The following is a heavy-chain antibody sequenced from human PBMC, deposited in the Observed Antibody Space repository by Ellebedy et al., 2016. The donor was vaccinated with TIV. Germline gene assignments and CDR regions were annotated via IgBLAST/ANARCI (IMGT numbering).Heavy chain of an antibody. CDR1: GFTVTNNY. D-gene: IGHD6-13*01. Sequence: GESLKISCAASGFTVTNNYMSWVRQAPGKGLEWVSVIYTGGSTFHADSVKGRFTISRDNSKNTLYLQMSSLRAEDTAVYYCARVYTSGWYGYFDHWGQGTLVTVSS. V-gene: IGHV3-66*01. CDR2: IYTGGST. CDR3: ARVYTSGWYGYFDH. J-gene: IGHJ4*02.